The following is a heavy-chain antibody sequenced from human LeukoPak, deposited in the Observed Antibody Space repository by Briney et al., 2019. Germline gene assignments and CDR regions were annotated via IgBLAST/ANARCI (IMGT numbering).Heavy chain of an antibody. J-gene: IGHJ4*02. CDR3: ARAVSVSSYYFDC. Sequence: GGSLRLSCAASGFTFSDYYMSWIRQAPGKGLEWISYISSSSSYTNYVDSVKGRFTISRDNAKNSLYLQMNSLRAEDTAVYHCARAVSVSSYYFDCWGQGTLVTVSS. CDR2: ISSSSSYT. D-gene: IGHD5/OR15-5a*01. V-gene: IGHV3-11*05. CDR1: GFTFSDYY.